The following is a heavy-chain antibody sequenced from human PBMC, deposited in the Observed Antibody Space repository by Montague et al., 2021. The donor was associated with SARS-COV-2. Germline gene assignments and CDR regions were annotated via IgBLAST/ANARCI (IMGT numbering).Heavy chain of an antibody. CDR3: TRHVHMTWPEPSPGFDY. CDR1: GDSINSSSYN. J-gene: IGHJ4*02. CDR2: VHYNGRT. Sequence: SETLSLTCTVSGDSINSSSYNWGWIRQLPGKGLEWIGSVHYNGRTYYNPSLKSRVTIYVDTSKNQISLRLSSVTAADTAVYYSTRHVHMTWPEPSPGFDYWGQGTLVTVSS. D-gene: IGHD1-1*01. V-gene: IGHV4-39*01.